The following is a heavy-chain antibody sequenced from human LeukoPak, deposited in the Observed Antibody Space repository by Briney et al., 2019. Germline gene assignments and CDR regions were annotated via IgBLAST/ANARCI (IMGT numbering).Heavy chain of an antibody. Sequence: KPSETLSLTCTVSGGSISSSNYYWGWIRQPPGKGLEWIGSIYYNGATYYNPSLKSRITISVDTSKNHFSLNLRSVTAADTAVYYCARPLGSFFGSGSYDNWGQGTLVTVSS. CDR2: IYYNGAT. V-gene: IGHV4-39*02. CDR3: ARPLGSFFGSGSYDN. D-gene: IGHD3-10*01. J-gene: IGHJ4*02. CDR1: GGSISSSNYY.